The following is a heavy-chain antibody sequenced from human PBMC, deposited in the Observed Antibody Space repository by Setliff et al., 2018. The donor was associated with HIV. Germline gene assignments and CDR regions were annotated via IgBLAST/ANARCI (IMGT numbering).Heavy chain of an antibody. CDR1: GYTFSGYY. CDR3: ARGDIIAVPAAIDMDV. J-gene: IGHJ6*03. CDR2: INPNSGGT. Sequence: ASVKVSCKASGYTFSGYYMHWVRQAPGQGLEWMGWINPNSGGTNYAQKFQGRVTMTRDTSISTAYMELSRLRSDDTAVYYCARGDIIAVPAAIDMDVWGKGTTGTV. V-gene: IGHV1-2*02. D-gene: IGHD2-2*01.